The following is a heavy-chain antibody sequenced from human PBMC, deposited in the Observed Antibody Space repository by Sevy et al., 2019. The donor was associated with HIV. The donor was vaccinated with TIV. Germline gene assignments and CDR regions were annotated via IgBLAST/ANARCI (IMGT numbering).Heavy chain of an antibody. CDR1: GFTFGEYA. D-gene: IGHD6-19*01. CDR3: SREGPGRGSSGWYRYDY. J-gene: IGHJ4*02. V-gene: IGHV3-49*04. CDR2: IRSKAYGGTP. Sequence: GGSLRLSCTASGFTFGEYAMSWVRQAPGKGLEWVGFIRSKAYGGTPEYAASVKGRFTFSRDDSKSIAYLQMNSLKTEDTAVYYCSREGPGRGSSGWYRYDYWGQGTLVTVSS.